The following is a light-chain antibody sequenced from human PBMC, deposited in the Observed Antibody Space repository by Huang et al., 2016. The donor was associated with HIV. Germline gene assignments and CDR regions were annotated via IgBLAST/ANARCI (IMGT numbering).Light chain of an antibody. CDR3: QHRSNWPPIS. J-gene: IGKJ5*01. CDR1: QSVGNY. V-gene: IGKV3-11*01. Sequence: EIVLTQSPATLSLSPGERATLSCRASQSVGNYLAWYQQKPGQSPSLLIYDASDRASGIPDRFSGSVSGTDFTLTISSLEPEDFAVYYCQHRSNWPPISFGQGTRLE. CDR2: DAS.